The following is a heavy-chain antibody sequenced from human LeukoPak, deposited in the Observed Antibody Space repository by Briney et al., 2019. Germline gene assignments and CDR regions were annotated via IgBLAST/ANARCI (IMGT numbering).Heavy chain of an antibody. J-gene: IGHJ4*02. CDR1: GYSFTSYW. CDR3: ARGEGYYDFWSGYYTGGSYDY. Sequence: GESLQISCKGSGYSFTSYWIGWVRQLPGKGLEWMGIIYPGDSDTRYSPSFQGQVTISADKSISTAYLQWSSLKASDTAMYYCARGEGYYDFWSGYYTGGSYDYWGQGTLVTVSS. D-gene: IGHD3-3*01. CDR2: IYPGDSDT. V-gene: IGHV5-51*01.